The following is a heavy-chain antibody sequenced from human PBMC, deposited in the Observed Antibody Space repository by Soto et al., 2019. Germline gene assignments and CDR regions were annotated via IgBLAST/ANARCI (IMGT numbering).Heavy chain of an antibody. Sequence: QVQLQESGPGLVKPSETLSLTCTVSGGSISSYYWSWIRRPPGKGLEWIGYIYYSGSTNYNPSLKSRVTISVDTSKNQFSLKLSSVTAADTAVYYCARMTFDDYFDYWGQGTLVTVSS. D-gene: IGHD2-21*02. CDR2: IYYSGST. CDR1: GGSISSYY. J-gene: IGHJ4*02. V-gene: IGHV4-59*01. CDR3: ARMTFDDYFDY.